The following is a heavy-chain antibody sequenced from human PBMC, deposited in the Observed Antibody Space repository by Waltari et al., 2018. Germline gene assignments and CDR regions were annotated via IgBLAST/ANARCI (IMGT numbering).Heavy chain of an antibody. V-gene: IGHV3-7*01. Sequence: EVQLVESGGGLVQPGGSLRLSCAASGFTFTPEWLSWVRQAPGKGLEWVANIKQDGSERYYVDSVKGRFTISRDNAKNSLYLQMNSLRADDTAVYFCARGGTTRGADYWGQGTLVTVSS. D-gene: IGHD2-2*01. CDR2: IKQDGSER. CDR1: GFTFTPEW. J-gene: IGHJ4*02. CDR3: ARGGTTRGADY.